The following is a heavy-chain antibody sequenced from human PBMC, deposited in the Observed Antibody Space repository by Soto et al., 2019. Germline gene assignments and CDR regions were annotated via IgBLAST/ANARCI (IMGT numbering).Heavy chain of an antibody. J-gene: IGHJ4*02. Sequence: QVQLVQSGAEVKKPGSSVKVSCKASGGTFSSYAISWVRQAPGQGLEWMGGIIPIFGTANYAQKFQGRVTITADESTSTAYMELSSLRSEDTAVYYCAAQGYCRGGSCHTRDYWGQGTLVTVSS. CDR3: AAQGYCRGGSCHTRDY. CDR2: IIPIFGTA. V-gene: IGHV1-69*12. CDR1: GGTFSSYA. D-gene: IGHD2-15*01.